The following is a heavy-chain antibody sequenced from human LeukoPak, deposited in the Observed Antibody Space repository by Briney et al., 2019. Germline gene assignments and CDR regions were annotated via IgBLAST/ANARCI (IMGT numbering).Heavy chain of an antibody. D-gene: IGHD3-16*01. CDR2: IYTSGST. CDR3: ARVKDPGGYYYYYYMDV. Sequence: PSEALSLTCTVSGGSLSSYYWSWIRQPAGKGLEWIGRIYTSGSTNYNPSLKSRVTMSVDTSKNQFSLKLSSVAAADTAMYYCARVKDPGGYYYYYYMDVWGKGTTVTVSS. V-gene: IGHV4-4*07. CDR1: GGSLSSYY. J-gene: IGHJ6*03.